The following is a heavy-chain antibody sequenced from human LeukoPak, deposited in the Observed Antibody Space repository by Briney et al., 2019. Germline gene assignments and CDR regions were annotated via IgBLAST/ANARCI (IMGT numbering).Heavy chain of an antibody. CDR1: GFTFSSYG. Sequence: PGGSLRLSCAASGFTFSSYGMSWVRQAPGKGLEWVSAINSNGGSTYYADSVKGRFTISRDNSKNTLCLQMNSLRAEDTAVYYCAKGPLPRIDYWGQGTLVTVSS. CDR2: INSNGGST. CDR3: AKGPLPRIDY. J-gene: IGHJ4*02. V-gene: IGHV3-23*01.